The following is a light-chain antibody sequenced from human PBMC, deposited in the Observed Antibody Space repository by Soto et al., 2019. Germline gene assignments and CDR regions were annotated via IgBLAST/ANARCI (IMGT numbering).Light chain of an antibody. CDR2: EVS. CDR1: SSEVGGYNY. J-gene: IGLJ2*01. V-gene: IGLV2-8*01. CDR3: SSYAGSNHFVV. Sequence: QSALTQPPSASGSPGQSVTISCTGTSSEVGGYNYVSWYQQHTGKAPKLMIYEVSKRPSGVPDRFSGSKSGNTASLTVSGLQAEDEADYYCSSYAGSNHFVVFGGGTKVTV.